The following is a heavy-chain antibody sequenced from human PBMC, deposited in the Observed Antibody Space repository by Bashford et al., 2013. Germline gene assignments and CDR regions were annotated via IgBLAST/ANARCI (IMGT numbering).Heavy chain of an antibody. CDR1: GFIFSDYY. D-gene: IGHD3-3*01. J-gene: IGHJ4*02. Sequence: GSLRLSCAASGFIFSDYYMSWIRQAPGKGLEWLSVIYSGGSTYYADSVKGRFTISRDNSKNTLYLQMNSLRAEDTAVYYCAILAFWSNYADYWGQGTLVTVSS. CDR3: AILAFWSNYADY. V-gene: IGHV3-53*01. CDR2: IYSGGST.